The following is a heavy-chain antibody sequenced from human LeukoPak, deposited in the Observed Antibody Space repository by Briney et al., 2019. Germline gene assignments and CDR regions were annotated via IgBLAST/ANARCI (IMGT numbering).Heavy chain of an antibody. CDR3: ARVENQLLPGASYYYMDV. V-gene: IGHV1-18*01. D-gene: IGHD2-2*01. J-gene: IGHJ6*03. CDR1: GYTFTSYC. Sequence: ASVKVSCKASGYTFTSYCSSGVRQAPGQGLEWMGWICAYDGNTNYAQKLQGGVTMTTDTSTSTDYMELRSLRSDDTAVYACARVENQLLPGASYYYMDVWGKGTTVTVSS. CDR2: ICAYDGNT.